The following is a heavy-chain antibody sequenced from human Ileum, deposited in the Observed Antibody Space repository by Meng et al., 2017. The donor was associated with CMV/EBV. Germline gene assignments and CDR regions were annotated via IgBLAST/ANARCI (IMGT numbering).Heavy chain of an antibody. D-gene: IGHD1-1*01. CDR3: ARDPMNWSDGYYSYGMDV. J-gene: IGHJ6*02. CDR2: ISAYNGKT. V-gene: IGHV1-18*01. Sequence: ASVKVSCKASGFTFTNYGFNWVRQAPGQGLEWMGWISAYNGKTNYARRLQGRVTMTTDTSTSTAYMELRSLRSDDTAVYYCARDPMNWSDGYYSYGMDVWSQGTTVTVSS. CDR1: GFTFTNYG.